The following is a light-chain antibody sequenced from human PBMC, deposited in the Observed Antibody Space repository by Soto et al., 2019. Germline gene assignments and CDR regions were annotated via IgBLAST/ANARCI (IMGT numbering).Light chain of an antibody. V-gene: IGKV1-33*01. Sequence: DIQMTQSPSSLSAFVGDSITITCQASQDIKNYLNWYQHKPGKAPKLLIYDAFKSDTGVPSRFSGSGSGTDFTFTINNLQPEYIATYFCQQYDSLPPTFGGGTRV. CDR1: QDIKNY. CDR3: QQYDSLPPT. J-gene: IGKJ4*01. CDR2: DAF.